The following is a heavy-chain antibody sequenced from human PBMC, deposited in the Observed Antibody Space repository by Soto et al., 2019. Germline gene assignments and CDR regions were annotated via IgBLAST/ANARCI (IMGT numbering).Heavy chain of an antibody. CDR2: ISGSGGST. J-gene: IGHJ6*02. CDR1: GVTVSSYA. D-gene: IGHD2-8*01. CDR3: AKVYPYCTNGVCYTDYYYYYGMDV. V-gene: IGHV3-23*01. Sequence: HPGGSLRLSCAASGVTVSSYAMSGVRQAPGKGLEWVSAISGSGGSTYYADSVKGRFTISRDNSKNTLYLQMNSLRAEDTAVYYCAKVYPYCTNGVCYTDYYYYYGMDVWGQGTTVTVSS.